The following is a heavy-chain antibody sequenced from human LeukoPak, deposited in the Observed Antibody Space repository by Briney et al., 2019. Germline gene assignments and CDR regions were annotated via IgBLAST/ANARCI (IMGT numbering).Heavy chain of an antibody. Sequence: GGSLTPSCAASGFTFEDYTVHWVRQAPGKTLEWVSLINWHGTTYYTDSVKGRFNISRDNSKNSLYLQMDTLTSEDTAFYYCVKDLSYESSGYVFDHWGQGTLVTVSS. V-gene: IGHV3-43*01. D-gene: IGHD3-22*01. CDR2: INWHGTT. CDR3: VKDLSYESSGYVFDH. CDR1: GFTFEDYT. J-gene: IGHJ4*02.